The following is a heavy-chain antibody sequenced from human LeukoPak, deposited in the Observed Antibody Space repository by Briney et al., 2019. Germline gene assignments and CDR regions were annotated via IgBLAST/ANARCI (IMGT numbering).Heavy chain of an antibody. CDR2: ISGSGSNA. CDR3: AKADCSDIGCYVKDY. D-gene: IGHD2-2*01. Sequence: ETLSLTCTVYGGSFSGFYWSWIRQVPGKGLEWVSAISGSGSNALYADSVRGRFTISRDNSKNTLQLQMNSLRAEDTAVYYCAKADCSDIGCYVKDYWGQGTLVTVSS. CDR1: GGSFSGFY. J-gene: IGHJ4*02. V-gene: IGHV3-23*01.